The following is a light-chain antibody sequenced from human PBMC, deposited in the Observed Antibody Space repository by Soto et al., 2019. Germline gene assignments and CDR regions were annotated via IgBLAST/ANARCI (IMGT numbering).Light chain of an antibody. CDR1: QSISSY. CDR3: QQSYSTLRT. CDR2: AAS. Sequence: DIQVTQSPSSLSASVGDRVTITCRASQSISSYLNLYQQKPGKAPKLLIYAASSLQSGVPSRFSGSGSGTDFTLTISSLQPEDFATYYCQQSYSTLRTFGQGTKVDIK. J-gene: IGKJ1*01. V-gene: IGKV1-39*01.